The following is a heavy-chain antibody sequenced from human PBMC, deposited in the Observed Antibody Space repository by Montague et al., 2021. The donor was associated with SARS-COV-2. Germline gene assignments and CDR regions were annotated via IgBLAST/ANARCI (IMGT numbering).Heavy chain of an antibody. CDR2: IYFTGKT. V-gene: IGHV4-39*02. CDR1: GDSISRSHYF. J-gene: IGHJ3*01. D-gene: IGHD4-11*01. Sequence: SETLSLTCSVSGDSISRSHYFWAWIRQPPGMGLEWIGSIYFTGKTYYHPSLKSRVTISIDTSKNHFSLRLSSVTAADSAVFYCARWGLHNALDVWGLGTMVTVSS. CDR3: ARWGLHNALDV.